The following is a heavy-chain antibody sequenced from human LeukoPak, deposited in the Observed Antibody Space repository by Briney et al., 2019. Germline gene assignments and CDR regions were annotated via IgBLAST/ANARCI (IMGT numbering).Heavy chain of an antibody. Sequence: SETLSLTCAVYGGSFSGYYWSWIRQPPGKGLEWIGEINHSGSTNYNPSLKSRVTISVDTSKNQFSLKLSSVTAADTAVYYCARVGEDYYYFHMDIWGKGTTVTVSS. D-gene: IGHD1-26*01. CDR2: INHSGST. CDR3: ARVGEDYYYFHMDI. CDR1: GGSFSGYY. V-gene: IGHV4-34*01. J-gene: IGHJ6*03.